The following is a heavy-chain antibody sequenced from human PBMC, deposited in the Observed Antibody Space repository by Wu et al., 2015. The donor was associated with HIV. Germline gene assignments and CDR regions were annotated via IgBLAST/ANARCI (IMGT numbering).Heavy chain of an antibody. CDR3: AREIKDPVIMVRAGFDP. V-gene: IGHV1-2*02. CDR1: GYSFSDYH. Sequence: QIQLVQSGAEVKKPGASVKVSCKASGYSFSDYHIHWVRQAPGQGLEWMGWINQNGGGATHAQKFQGRVAMTRDTSISTVFMELSRLRLDDTAIYYCAREIKDPVIMVRAGFDPWGQGTLVTVSS. J-gene: IGHJ5*02. CDR2: INQNGGGA. D-gene: IGHD3-10*01.